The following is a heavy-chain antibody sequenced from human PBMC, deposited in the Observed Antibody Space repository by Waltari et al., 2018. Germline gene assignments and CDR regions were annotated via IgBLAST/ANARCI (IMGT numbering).Heavy chain of an antibody. CDR2: IYYSGST. CDR3: ARDPSLGTGAFDI. Sequence: QVQLQESGPGLVKPSETLSLTCTVSGGSISSYYWSWIRQPPGKGLEWIGYIYYSGSTNYNPPLKSRVTISVDTSKNQFSLKLSSVTAADTAVYYCARDPSLGTGAFDIWGQGTMVTVSS. V-gene: IGHV4-59*01. J-gene: IGHJ3*02. CDR1: GGSISSYY. D-gene: IGHD7-27*01.